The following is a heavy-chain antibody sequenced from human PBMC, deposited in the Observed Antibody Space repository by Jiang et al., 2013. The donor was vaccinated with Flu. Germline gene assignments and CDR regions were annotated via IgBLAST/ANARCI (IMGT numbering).Heavy chain of an antibody. V-gene: IGHV4-59*01. Sequence: GPGLVKPSETLSLTCIVSGDSISSYYWNWIRQPPGKGLEWIGYIYYSGTTNYNPSLRSRVTISVDTSNQQFSLKLTSVTAADTAVYYCARERRSLRFSPNWFDPWGQGTLVTVSS. CDR1: GDSISSYY. J-gene: IGHJ5*02. CDR2: IYYSGTT. CDR3: ARERRSLRFSPNWFDP. D-gene: IGHD3-3*01.